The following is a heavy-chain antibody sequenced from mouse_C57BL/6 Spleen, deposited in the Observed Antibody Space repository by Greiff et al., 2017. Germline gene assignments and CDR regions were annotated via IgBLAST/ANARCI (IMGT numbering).Heavy chain of an antibody. D-gene: IGHD2-1*01. V-gene: IGHV1-22*01. J-gene: IGHJ2*01. CDR3: ASFFYYGNSYYFDY. CDR1: GYTFTDYN. Sequence: EVKLVESGPELVKPGASVKMSCKASGYTFTDYNMHWVKQSHGKSLEWIGYINPNNGGTSYNQKFKGKATLTVNKSSSTAYMELRSLTSEDSAVYYCASFFYYGNSYYFDYWGQGTTLTVSS. CDR2: INPNNGGT.